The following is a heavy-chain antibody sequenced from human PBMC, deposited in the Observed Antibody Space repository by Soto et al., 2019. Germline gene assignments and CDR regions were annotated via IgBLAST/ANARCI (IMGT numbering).Heavy chain of an antibody. CDR2: VYFSGNT. D-gene: IGHD6-25*01. Sequence: RSLTCTVSGGSLSSYYWTWIRQSPGKGLEWIGHVYFSGNTNYNPSLKSRVTISIDTSKNQFSLRLASVTAADTAFYYCGSVRPSGYVLSWGQGTLVTVSS. CDR3: GSVRPSGYVLS. J-gene: IGHJ5*02. CDR1: GGSLSSYY. V-gene: IGHV4-59*01.